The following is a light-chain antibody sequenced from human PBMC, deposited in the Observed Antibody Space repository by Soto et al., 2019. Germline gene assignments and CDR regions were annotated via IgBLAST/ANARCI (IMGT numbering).Light chain of an antibody. J-gene: IGLJ3*02. Sequence: QSALTQPASVSGSPGQSITLSCTGTSSDVGDYNYVSWYQQHPGKAPRLIIYEVSYRPSGVSNRFSGSKSGNTASLPISGLQAEDEADYYCSSYASSSTWVFGGGTKLTVL. V-gene: IGLV2-14*01. CDR3: SSYASSSTWV. CDR1: SSDVGDYNY. CDR2: EVS.